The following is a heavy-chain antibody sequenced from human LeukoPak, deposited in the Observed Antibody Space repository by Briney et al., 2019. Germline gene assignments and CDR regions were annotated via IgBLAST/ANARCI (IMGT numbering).Heavy chain of an antibody. CDR2: INSDGSST. D-gene: IGHD6-25*01. CDR3: ARPILRGSNYYYSMDV. J-gene: IGHJ6*02. CDR1: GFTCSSYW. V-gene: IGHV3-74*01. Sequence: GGSLRLSCAASGFTCSSYWMHWVRQAPGKGLVWVSRINSDGSSTSYADSVKGRFTISRDNAKNTLYLQMNSLRAEDTAVYYCARPILRGSNYYYSMDVWGQGTTVTVSS.